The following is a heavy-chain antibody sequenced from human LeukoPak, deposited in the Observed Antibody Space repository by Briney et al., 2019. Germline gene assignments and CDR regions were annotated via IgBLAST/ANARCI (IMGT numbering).Heavy chain of an antibody. CDR3: ARGRWDGYNLLDAFDI. Sequence: AGGSLRLSCAASGFTFSAYGMHWVRQTPGKGLEWVAFIRNDGSNKQYADSVKGRFTISRDNAKNSLFLQMNSLRAEDTAVYYCARGRWDGYNLLDAFDIWGQGTVVTVSS. D-gene: IGHD5-24*01. J-gene: IGHJ3*02. CDR2: IRNDGSNK. V-gene: IGHV3-30*02. CDR1: GFTFSAYG.